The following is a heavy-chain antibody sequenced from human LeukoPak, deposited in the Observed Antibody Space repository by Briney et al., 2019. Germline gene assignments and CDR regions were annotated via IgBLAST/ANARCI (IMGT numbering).Heavy chain of an antibody. J-gene: IGHJ4*02. CDR1: GGSISSYY. V-gene: IGHV4-34*01. D-gene: IGHD2-2*01. CDR3: ARARCSSTSRYHFDY. CDR2: INHSGST. Sequence: PSETLSLTCTVSGGSISSYYWSWIRQPPGKGLEWIGEINHSGSTNYNPSLKSRVTISVDTSKNQFSLKLSSVTAADTAVYYCARARCSSTSRYHFDYWGQGTLVTVSS.